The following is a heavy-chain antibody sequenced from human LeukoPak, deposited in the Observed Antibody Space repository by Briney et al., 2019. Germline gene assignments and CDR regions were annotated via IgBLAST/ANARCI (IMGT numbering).Heavy chain of an antibody. V-gene: IGHV3-66*02. CDR2: IYPDGST. Sequence: GGSLRLSCAASAFNVRTSYMTWVRQAPGKGLQWVSVIYPDGSTYYSESVKGRFTISRDNSKNTLFLQMNSLRAEDTAVYSCAKDVKFSWPFYFDYWGQGILVTVSS. D-gene: IGHD5-12*01. CDR3: AKDVKFSWPFYFDY. CDR1: AFNVRTSY. J-gene: IGHJ4*02.